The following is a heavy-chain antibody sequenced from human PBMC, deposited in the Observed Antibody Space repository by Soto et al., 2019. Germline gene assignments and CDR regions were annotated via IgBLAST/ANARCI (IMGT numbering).Heavy chain of an antibody. D-gene: IGHD3-10*01. J-gene: IGHJ3*02. Sequence: SETLSLTCSVSGGSVSSYFWSWVRQPPGKGLEWIAYIYYSGSTNYNPFLRSRVTISVDASKNQFSLRLRSVTAADTAIYYCARLGGITMVGGVLTAFDIWGQGTMVTVSS. CDR1: GGSVSSYF. CDR2: IYYSGST. CDR3: ARLGGITMVGGVLTAFDI. V-gene: IGHV4-59*08.